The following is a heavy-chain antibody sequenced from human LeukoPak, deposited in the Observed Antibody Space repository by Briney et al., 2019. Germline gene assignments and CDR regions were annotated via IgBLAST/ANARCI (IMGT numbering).Heavy chain of an antibody. V-gene: IGHV3-30-3*01. J-gene: IGHJ3*02. D-gene: IGHD6-13*01. CDR2: ISYDGSNR. Sequence: PGGSLRLSCAASGFIFSSYAMHWVRQAPGKGLEWVAVISYDGSNRYYADSVKGRFTISRDNSKNTLYLQMNPQRAVDTAVYYCARPIAAAGLDAFDIWGQGTMVSVSS. CDR1: GFIFSSYA. CDR3: ARPIAAAGLDAFDI.